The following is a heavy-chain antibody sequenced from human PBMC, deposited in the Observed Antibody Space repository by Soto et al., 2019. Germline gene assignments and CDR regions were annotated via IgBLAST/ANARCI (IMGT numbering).Heavy chain of an antibody. CDR1: GFTFSDHY. V-gene: IGHV3-72*01. Sequence: GGSPRLSCVVSGFTFSDHYMDWVRQAPGKGLEWVGRTRTKVQGYTVEYAASVKGRFTISRDDSNNSVYLQMNSLKTEDTAVYYCARVMTISWGLDVFDIWGQGTMVTVSS. CDR3: ARVMTISWGLDVFDI. J-gene: IGHJ3*02. CDR2: TRTKVQGYTV. D-gene: IGHD6-13*01.